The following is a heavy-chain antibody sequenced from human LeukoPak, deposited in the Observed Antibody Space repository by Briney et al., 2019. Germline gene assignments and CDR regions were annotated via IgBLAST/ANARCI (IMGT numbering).Heavy chain of an antibody. V-gene: IGHV4-34*01. D-gene: IGHD1-1*01. CDR3: ARGGLAPGGGGTFDF. J-gene: IGHJ4*02. CDR2: INLSGGV. Sequence: PSETLSLTCAGYGGSFTPYYWSWIRQPPGKGLEWIGEINLSGGVNYNPSLKSRVTISLDKSNNVFSLKLSSVTAADTAIYYCARGGLAPGGGGTFDFWGQGTLVTVSS. CDR1: GGSFTPYY.